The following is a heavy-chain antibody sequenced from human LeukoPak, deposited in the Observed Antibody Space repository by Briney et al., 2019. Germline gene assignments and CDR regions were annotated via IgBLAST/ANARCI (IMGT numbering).Heavy chain of an antibody. CDR1: GYTFTGYY. D-gene: IGHD3-10*01. CDR2: INPNSGGT. J-gene: IGHJ5*02. V-gene: IGHV1-2*02. CDR3: ARDHAYYYGSGSYYDARGFPRSSDYNWFDP. Sequence: ASVKVSCKASGYTFTGYYMHWARQAPGQGLEWMGWINPNSGGTNYAQKFQGRVTMTRDTSISTAYMELSRLRSDDTAVYYCARDHAYYYGSGSYYDARGFPRSSDYNWFDPWGQGTLVTVSS.